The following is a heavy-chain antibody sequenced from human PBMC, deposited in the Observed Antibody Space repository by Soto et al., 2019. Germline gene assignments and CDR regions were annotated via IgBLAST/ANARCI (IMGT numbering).Heavy chain of an antibody. J-gene: IGHJ4*02. CDR2: ISKDGSVI. Sequence: QVQLVESGGDVVPPGRSLRLSCAASGFMFSRYAMHWVRQAPGKGLEWVAVISKDGSVIYYADSVKGRFTISRDKSKNMVYLQLNSLRDEDTAVFYCVRSRSGAVPDSFAYWGQGTLVTVAS. V-gene: IGHV3-30*04. CDR1: GFMFSRYA. D-gene: IGHD3-10*01. CDR3: VRSRSGAVPDSFAY.